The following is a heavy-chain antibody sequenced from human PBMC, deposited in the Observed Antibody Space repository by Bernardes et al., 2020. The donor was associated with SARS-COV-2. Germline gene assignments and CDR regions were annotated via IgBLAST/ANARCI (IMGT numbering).Heavy chain of an antibody. CDR1: GGSISSGGYY. D-gene: IGHD3-22*01. CDR3: ASPGDYDSSGYYPVNY. J-gene: IGHJ4*02. Sequence: SETLSLTSTVSGGSISSGGYYWSWIRQHPGKGLEWIGYIYYSGSTYYNPSLKSRVTISVDTSKNQFSLKLSSVTAADTAVYYCASPGDYDSSGYYPVNYWGQGTLVTVSS. CDR2: IYYSGST. V-gene: IGHV4-31*03.